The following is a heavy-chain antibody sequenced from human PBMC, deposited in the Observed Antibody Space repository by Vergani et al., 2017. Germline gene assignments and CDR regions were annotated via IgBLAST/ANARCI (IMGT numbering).Heavy chain of an antibody. CDR3: ARAPSGLDY. Sequence: QVQLVESGGGLVKPGGSLRLSCAASGFTFSDYYMSWIRQAPGKGLEWVSYISSSSSYTNYADSVKGRFTISIDNAKNTLYLQMSRLRAEDTAVYYCARAPSGLDYWGQGTLVTVSS. CDR2: ISSSSSYT. CDR1: GFTFSDYY. J-gene: IGHJ4*02. V-gene: IGHV3-11*05. D-gene: IGHD1-14*01.